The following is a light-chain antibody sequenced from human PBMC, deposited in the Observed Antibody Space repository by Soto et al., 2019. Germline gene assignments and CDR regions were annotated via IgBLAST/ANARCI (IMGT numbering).Light chain of an antibody. CDR3: QQYYTAIA. J-gene: IGKJ5*01. V-gene: IGKV4-1*01. CDR1: QCILYSSNNKSY. Sequence: DIVTTQPPDHLAVPPGERATITGQHSQCILYSSNNKSYLAWYKQRPGQYPKLLIYWASTRESGVRDRIIGAGSGTDFTLPFSSLHAEEVAVYDCQQYYTAIAFGQGTRLEIK. CDR2: WAS.